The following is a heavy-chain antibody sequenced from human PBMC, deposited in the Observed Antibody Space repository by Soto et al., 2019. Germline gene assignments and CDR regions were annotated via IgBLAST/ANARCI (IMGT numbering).Heavy chain of an antibody. CDR3: ARMIYYGSGSYPFDY. V-gene: IGHV4-39*01. J-gene: IGHJ4*02. CDR2: IYYSGST. CDR1: GDSISSSSYY. Sequence: SETLSLTCTVSGDSISSSSYYWGWIRQPPGKGLEWIGSIYYSGSTYYNPSLKSRVTISVDTSKNQFSLKLSSVTAADTAVYYCARMIYYGSGSYPFDYWGQGTLVTVSS. D-gene: IGHD3-10*01.